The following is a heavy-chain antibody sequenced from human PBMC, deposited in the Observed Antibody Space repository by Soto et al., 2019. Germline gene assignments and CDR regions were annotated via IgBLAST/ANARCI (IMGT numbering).Heavy chain of an antibody. CDR1: GFTFSSYA. V-gene: IGHV3-23*01. D-gene: IGHD3-3*01. CDR2: ISGSGGST. CDR3: AKDTHTILEWYTSRTDY. J-gene: IGHJ4*02. Sequence: EVQLLESGGGLVQPGGSLRLSCAASGFTFSSYAMSWVRQAPGKGLEWVSAISGSGGSTYYADSVKGRFTISRDNSKNTLYLQMNSLRAEDTAVYYCAKDTHTILEWYTSRTDYWGQGTLVTVSS.